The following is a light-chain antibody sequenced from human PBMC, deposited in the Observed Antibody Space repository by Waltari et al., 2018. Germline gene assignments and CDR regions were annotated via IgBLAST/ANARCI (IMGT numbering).Light chain of an antibody. CDR1: QSISSS. CDR3: QQSYITPLT. V-gene: IGKV1-39*01. J-gene: IGKJ4*01. Sequence: VQMTQSPSSLSASVGDAVTITCRASQSISSSLNWYQQRAGEAPKLLIYGASSLQSGVPSRFSGSGSGTDFTLTIISLQPEDFATYYCQQSYITPLTFGGGTKVEIK. CDR2: GAS.